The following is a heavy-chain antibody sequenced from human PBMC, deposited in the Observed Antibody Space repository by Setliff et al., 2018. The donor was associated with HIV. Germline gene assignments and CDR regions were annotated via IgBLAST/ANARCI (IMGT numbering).Heavy chain of an antibody. J-gene: IGHJ4*02. Sequence: ASVKVSCKASGGTLNNYVIAWVRQAPGQGLEWMGRIIPMFDTTNYEQKFRGRVTFSADESTNTAHMDVTNLRPEDTAVYYCAGGPIDDSRYFDYWGQGTLVTVSS. D-gene: IGHD3-16*01. CDR2: IIPMFDTT. V-gene: IGHV1-69*13. CDR3: AGGPIDDSRYFDY. CDR1: GGTLNNYV.